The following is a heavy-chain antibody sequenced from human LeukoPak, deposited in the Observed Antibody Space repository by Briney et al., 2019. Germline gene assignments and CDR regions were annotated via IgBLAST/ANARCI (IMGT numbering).Heavy chain of an antibody. CDR1: GYTFSTYG. Sequence: ASVKVSCKASGYTFSTYGITWVRQAPGRGLEWMGWISAYNGNTKYVQNLQGRVTMTTDTSTSTAYMELRSLRSDDTAVYYCAREDYYGSGSQFDHWGQGALVTVSS. V-gene: IGHV1-18*01. D-gene: IGHD3-10*01. J-gene: IGHJ4*02. CDR2: ISAYNGNT. CDR3: AREDYYGSGSQFDH.